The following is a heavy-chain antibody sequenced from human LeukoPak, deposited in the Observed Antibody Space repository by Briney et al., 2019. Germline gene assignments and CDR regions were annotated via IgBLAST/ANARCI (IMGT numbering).Heavy chain of an antibody. CDR3: ARRGSSSNYFDY. D-gene: IGHD6-13*01. J-gene: IGHJ4*02. V-gene: IGHV1-2*02. Sequence: ASVKVSCKPSGYTFTGYHIHWVRQAPGQGLEWMGWINPNSGGTNLAQKFQGRVTMTRDTSISTAYMELSRLRSDDTAVYYCARRGSSSNYFDYWGQGTLVTVSS. CDR1: GYTFTGYH. CDR2: INPNSGGT.